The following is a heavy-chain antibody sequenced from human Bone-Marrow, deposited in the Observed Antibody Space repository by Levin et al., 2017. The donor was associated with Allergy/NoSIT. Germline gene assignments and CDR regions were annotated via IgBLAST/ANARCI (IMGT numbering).Heavy chain of an antibody. Sequence: ASVKVSCAASGFTVSLNYMSWVRQAPGKGLERVSVISGDGSTHHADSVKGRFTISRDNSKNTLYLQMNSLRAEDTAVYYCAASNYIYYGVDVWGQGTTVTVSS. V-gene: IGHV3-53*01. CDR1: GFTVSLNY. J-gene: IGHJ6*02. CDR2: ISGDGST. CDR3: AASNYIYYGVDV. D-gene: IGHD4-11*01.